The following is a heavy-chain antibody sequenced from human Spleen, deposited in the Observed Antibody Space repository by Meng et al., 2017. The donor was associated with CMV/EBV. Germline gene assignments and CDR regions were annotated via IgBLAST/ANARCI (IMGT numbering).Heavy chain of an antibody. CDR2: IYYSGST. CDR3: ARDVKSQGRWFDP. D-gene: IGHD2-15*01. V-gene: IGHV4-59*12. Sequence: SETLSLTCTVSGGSISSYYWSWIRQPPGKGLEWIGYIYYSGSTNYNPSLKSRVIISVDTSKNQFSLKLSSVTAEDSAIYYCARDVKSQGRWFDPWGQGTLVTVSS. CDR1: GGSISSYY. J-gene: IGHJ5*02.